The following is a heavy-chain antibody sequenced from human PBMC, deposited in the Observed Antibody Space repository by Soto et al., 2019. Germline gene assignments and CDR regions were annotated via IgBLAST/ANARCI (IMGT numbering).Heavy chain of an antibody. CDR2: IIPIFGTA. CDR3: ARGARYDFWSGYYTRNWFDP. J-gene: IGHJ5*02. CDR1: GGTFSSYA. Sequence: SVKVSCKASGGTFSSYAISWVRQAPGQGLEWMGGIIPIFGTANYAQKFQGRVTITADESTSTAYMELSSLRSEDTAVYYCARGARYDFWSGYYTRNWFDPWGQGTLVTVSS. D-gene: IGHD3-3*01. V-gene: IGHV1-69*13.